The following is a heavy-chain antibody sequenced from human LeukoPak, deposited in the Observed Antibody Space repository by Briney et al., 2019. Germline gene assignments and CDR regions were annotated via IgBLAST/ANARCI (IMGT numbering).Heavy chain of an antibody. CDR3: ARDPDDFWSGYIDD. Sequence: GGSLRLSCAGSGCTFSSYAMSWVRQAPGKGLEWVSSITGSGSDTYYADSVKGRFTISRDNSKNTLYLQMNSLRAEDTAVYYCARDPDDFWSGYIDDWGQGTLVTVSS. J-gene: IGHJ4*02. CDR2: ITGSGSDT. D-gene: IGHD3-3*01. V-gene: IGHV3-23*01. CDR1: GCTFSSYA.